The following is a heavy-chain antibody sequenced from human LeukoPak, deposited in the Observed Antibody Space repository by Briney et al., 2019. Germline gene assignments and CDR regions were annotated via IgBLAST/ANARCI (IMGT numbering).Heavy chain of an antibody. D-gene: IGHD3-10*01. J-gene: IGHJ4*02. V-gene: IGHV3-23*01. CDR3: ANLRYYGSGSYYIVVGGAGRGYFDY. Sequence: GGSLRLSCAASGFTFSSYAMSWVRQAPGKGLEWVSAISGSGGSTYYADSVKGRFTISRDNSKNTLYLQMNSLRAEDTAVCYCANLRYYGSGSYYIVVGGAGRGYFDYWGQGTLVTVSS. CDR1: GFTFSSYA. CDR2: ISGSGGST.